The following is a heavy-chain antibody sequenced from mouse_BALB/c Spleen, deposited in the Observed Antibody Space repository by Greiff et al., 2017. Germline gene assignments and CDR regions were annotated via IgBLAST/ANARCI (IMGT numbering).Heavy chain of an antibody. J-gene: IGHJ3*01. CDR1: GFNIKDTY. V-gene: IGHV14-3*02. CDR2: IDPANGNT. CDR3: ARLLLRYWFAY. D-gene: IGHD1-1*01. Sequence: VQLKESGAELVKPGASVKLSCTASGFNIKDTYMHWVKQRPEQGLEWIGRIDPANGNTKYDPKFQGKATITADTSSNTAYLQLSSLTSEDTAVYYCARLLLRYWFAYWGQGTLVTVSA.